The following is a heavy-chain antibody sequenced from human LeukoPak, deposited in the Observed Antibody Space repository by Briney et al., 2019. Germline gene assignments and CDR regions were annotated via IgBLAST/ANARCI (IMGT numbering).Heavy chain of an antibody. CDR2: IYTSGST. Sequence: PSQTLSLTCTVSGASISSGEYYWSWIRQPAGKGLEWIGRIYTSGSTNYNPSLKSRVTISVDTSKNQFSLKLSSVTAADTAMYYCAREAYDVLTSDWFDPWGQGTLVTVSS. D-gene: IGHD3-9*01. J-gene: IGHJ5*02. CDR1: GASISSGEYY. CDR3: AREAYDVLTSDWFDP. V-gene: IGHV4-61*02.